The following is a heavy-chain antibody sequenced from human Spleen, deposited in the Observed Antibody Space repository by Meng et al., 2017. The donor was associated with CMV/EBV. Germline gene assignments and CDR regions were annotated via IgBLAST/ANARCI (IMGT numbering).Heavy chain of an antibody. J-gene: IGHJ4*02. D-gene: IGHD5-24*01. CDR1: GGSFSGYY. V-gene: IGHV4-34*01. CDR3: ARGLQHDY. Sequence: QVPLQQWGAGLVKPSETLSLTCAVYGGSFSGYYWSWIRQPPGKGLEWIGEINHSGSTNYNPSLKSRVTISVDTSKNQFSLKLSSVTAADTAVYYCARGLQHDYWGQGTLVTVSS. CDR2: INHSGST.